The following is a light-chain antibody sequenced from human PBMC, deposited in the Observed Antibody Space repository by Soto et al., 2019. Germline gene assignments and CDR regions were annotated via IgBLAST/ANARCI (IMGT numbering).Light chain of an antibody. CDR1: QNMRSTY. J-gene: IGKJ2*01. CDR3: QQYGSSPVT. Sequence: EIVLTQSPGTLSVSPGERATLSCRASQNMRSTYLAWYQQKPGQAPRLLIYGASNRVTGIPDRFSGSGSGTDFTLTINRLEPEDFAVYYCQQYGSSPVTFGQGTKLELK. CDR2: GAS. V-gene: IGKV3-20*01.